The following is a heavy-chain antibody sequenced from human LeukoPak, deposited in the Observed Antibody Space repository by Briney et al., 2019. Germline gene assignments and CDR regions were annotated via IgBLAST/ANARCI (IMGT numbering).Heavy chain of an antibody. Sequence: GGSLRLSCAASGFTVSSNYMSWVRQAPGKGLEWVSVIYSGGSTYYADSVKGRFTISRDNSKNTLYLQMNSLRAEDTAVYYCAKDYYDSSGYPWLAVYFQHWGQGTLVTVSS. D-gene: IGHD3-22*01. V-gene: IGHV3-53*01. CDR2: IYSGGST. CDR1: GFTVSSNY. CDR3: AKDYYDSSGYPWLAVYFQH. J-gene: IGHJ1*01.